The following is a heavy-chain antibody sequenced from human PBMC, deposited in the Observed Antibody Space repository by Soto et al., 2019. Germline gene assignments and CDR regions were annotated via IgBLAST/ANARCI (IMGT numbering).Heavy chain of an antibody. CDR1: GGSFSGYY. J-gene: IGHJ4*02. D-gene: IGHD6-13*01. Sequence: SETLSLTCAVYGGSFSGYYWSWIRQPPGKGPEWIGEINHSGSTNYNPSLKSRVTISVDTSRNQFSLKLSSVTAADTAVYYCASKRRIAAAGLDYWGQGTLVTVSS. CDR2: INHSGST. V-gene: IGHV4-34*01. CDR3: ASKRRIAAAGLDY.